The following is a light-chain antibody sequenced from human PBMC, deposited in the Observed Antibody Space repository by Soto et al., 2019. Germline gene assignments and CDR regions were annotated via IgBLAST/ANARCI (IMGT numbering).Light chain of an antibody. Sequence: AIRMTHSPSSLSASTGDRVTITCRASQGISSYLAWYQQKPGKAPKLLISAASTLQSGVPSRFSGSGSGTEFTLAISSLQPDDFATYYCQQYNRARITFGQATRLEIK. CDR2: AAS. V-gene: IGKV1-8*01. CDR1: QGISSY. CDR3: QQYNRARIT. J-gene: IGKJ5*01.